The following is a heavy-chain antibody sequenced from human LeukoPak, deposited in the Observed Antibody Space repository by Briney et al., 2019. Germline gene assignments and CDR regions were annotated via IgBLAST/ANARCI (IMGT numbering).Heavy chain of an antibody. Sequence: TGGSLRLSCAASGFTVSSNYMSWVRQAPGKGLKWVSVIYSGGSTYYADSVKGRFTISRDNSKNTLYLQMNSLRAEDTAVYYCARDRSVRGLYNYYYYMDVWGKGTTVTVSS. J-gene: IGHJ6*03. V-gene: IGHV3-53*01. CDR2: IYSGGST. CDR1: GFTVSSNY. CDR3: ARDRSVRGLYNYYYYMDV. D-gene: IGHD3-10*01.